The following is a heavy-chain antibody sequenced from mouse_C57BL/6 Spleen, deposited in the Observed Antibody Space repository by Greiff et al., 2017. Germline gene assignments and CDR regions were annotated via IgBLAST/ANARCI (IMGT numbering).Heavy chain of an antibody. Sequence: QVQLQQPGAELVMPGASVKLSCKASGYTFTSYWMHWVKQRPGQGLEWIGEIDPSDSYTNYNQKFKGKSTLTVDKSSSTAYMQLSSLTSEDSAVYYCARGGLHCSNYVWYFDVWGTGTTVTVSS. D-gene: IGHD2-5*01. V-gene: IGHV1-69*01. J-gene: IGHJ1*03. CDR2: IDPSDSYT. CDR1: GYTFTSYW. CDR3: ARGGLHCSNYVWYFDV.